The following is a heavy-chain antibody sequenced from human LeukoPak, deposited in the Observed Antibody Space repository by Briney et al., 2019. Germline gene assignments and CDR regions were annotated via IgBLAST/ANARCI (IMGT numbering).Heavy chain of an antibody. V-gene: IGHV4-39*01. CDR3: ARVVAATPVVGY. D-gene: IGHD2-15*01. Sequence: SETLSLTCTVSGGSISSSSYYWGWIRQPPGKGLEWIGSIYYSGSTHYNPSLKSRVTISVDTSKNQFSLKLSSVTAADTAVYYCARVVAATPVVGYWGQGTLVTVSS. CDR1: GGSISSSSYY. J-gene: IGHJ4*02. CDR2: IYYSGST.